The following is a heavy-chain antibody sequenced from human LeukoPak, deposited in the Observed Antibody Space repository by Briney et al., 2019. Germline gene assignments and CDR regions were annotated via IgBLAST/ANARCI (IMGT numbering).Heavy chain of an antibody. V-gene: IGHV3-9*01. CDR2: ISWNSGSI. CDR1: GFTFDDYA. J-gene: IGHJ4*02. Sequence: GGSLRLSCAASGFTFDDYAMHWFRQAPGKGLEWVSGISWNSGSIGYADSVKGRFTISRDNAKNSLYLQMNSLRAEDTALYYCAKGGIAVAGTVLYFDYWGQGTLVTVSS. CDR3: AKGGIAVAGTVLYFDY. D-gene: IGHD6-19*01.